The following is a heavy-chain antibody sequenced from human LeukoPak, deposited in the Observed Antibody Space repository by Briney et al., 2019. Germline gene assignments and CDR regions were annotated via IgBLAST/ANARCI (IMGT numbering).Heavy chain of an antibody. D-gene: IGHD3-16*02. J-gene: IGHJ4*02. CDR3: ARDQQNRYYIGY. V-gene: IGHV3-48*02. CDR1: GFIFSSYS. CDR2: ISSSSSTI. Sequence: GGSLRLSCAASGFIFSSYSMNWVRQAPGKGLEWVSYISSSSSTIYYADSVKGRFTISRDSAKNSLYLQMNSLRDEDTAVYYCARDQQNRYYIGYWGQGTLVTVSS.